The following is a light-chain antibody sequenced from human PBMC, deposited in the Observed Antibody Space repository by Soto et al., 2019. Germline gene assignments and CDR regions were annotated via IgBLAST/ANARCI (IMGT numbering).Light chain of an antibody. Sequence: EIVLTQSPGTLPLSPGERSTLSCSSSQSVSRNYLAWYQQKPGQAPRLLIYVASNRATGIPARFSGSGSGTDFTLTISSLQSEDFAVYYCQQYNRWPPITFGQGTRLEIK. CDR3: QQYNRWPPIT. CDR2: VAS. J-gene: IGKJ5*01. V-gene: IGKV3-20*01. CDR1: QSVSRNY.